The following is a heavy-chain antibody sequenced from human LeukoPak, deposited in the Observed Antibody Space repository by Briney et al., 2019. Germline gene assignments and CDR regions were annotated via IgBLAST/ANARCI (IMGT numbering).Heavy chain of an antibody. CDR3: ARGASSSWYSLWKF. CDR2: FYHSGGT. J-gene: IGHJ4*02. CDR1: GASISSYY. Sequence: SETLSLTCNVSGASISSYYWSWIRQPPGEGLEWIGHFYHSGGTNYNPSLKSRATISIDTSKNEVSLKLRSVTAADTAVYYCARGASSSWYSLWKFWGQGTLVTVSS. V-gene: IGHV4-59*01. D-gene: IGHD6-13*01.